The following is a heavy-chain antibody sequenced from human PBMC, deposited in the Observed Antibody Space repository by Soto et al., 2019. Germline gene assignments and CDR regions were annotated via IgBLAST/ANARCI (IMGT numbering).Heavy chain of an antibody. D-gene: IGHD6-19*01. V-gene: IGHV1-46*01. J-gene: IGHJ4*02. CDR3: ARNMNSGFDY. CDR1: GYIFTNYF. CDR2: INPSGGST. Sequence: QVQLVQSGAEVKKPGASVKVSCKASGYIFTNYFMGWVRQAPGQGLEWMGLINPSGGSTAYAQKCQGRGSMTRDPSTSTVDMELSSLRSEDTAIYYCARNMNSGFDYWGQGTLITVSS.